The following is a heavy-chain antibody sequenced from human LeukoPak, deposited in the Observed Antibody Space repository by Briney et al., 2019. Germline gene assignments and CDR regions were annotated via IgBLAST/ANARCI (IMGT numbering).Heavy chain of an antibody. D-gene: IGHD3-22*01. Sequence: PGGSLRLSCTASGFTFSSYWMNWVRQVPGTGLEWVANINQDGTTKYYLDSVKGRFTISRDNAKNSLYLQMNSLRAEDTAVYYCARERWLITQIDYWGQGTLVTVSS. J-gene: IGHJ4*02. CDR2: INQDGTTK. CDR3: ARERWLITQIDY. V-gene: IGHV3-7*01. CDR1: GFTFSSYW.